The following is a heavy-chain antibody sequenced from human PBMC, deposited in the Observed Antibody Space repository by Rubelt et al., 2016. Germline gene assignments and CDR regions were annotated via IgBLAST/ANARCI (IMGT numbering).Heavy chain of an antibody. Sequence: QVQLQQWGAGLLKPSETLSLTCAVYGGSFSGYYWSWIRQPPGKGLEGIGEINHSGSTNYNPFLKGRVTMSVDSSKNQFSLSLGSVTAADTAVYYCARGGTGFVDYWGQGTLVTVSS. CDR1: GGSFSGYY. CDR2: INHSGST. CDR3: ARGGTGFVDY. D-gene: IGHD3/OR15-3a*01. J-gene: IGHJ4*02. V-gene: IGHV4-34*01.